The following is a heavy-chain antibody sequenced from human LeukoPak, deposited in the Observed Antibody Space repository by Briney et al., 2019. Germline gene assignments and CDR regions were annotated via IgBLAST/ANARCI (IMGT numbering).Heavy chain of an antibody. CDR1: GDSVSSNSAA. CDR3: ARAGWLVRGGDFDY. Sequence: SQTLSLTCAISGDSVSSNSAAWNWIRQSPSRGLEWLGRTYYRSKWYNDHAVSVKSRITINPDTSKNQFSLQLNSVTPEDTAVYYCARAGWLVRGGDFDYWGQGTLVTVSS. J-gene: IGHJ4*02. V-gene: IGHV6-1*01. CDR2: TYYRSKWYN. D-gene: IGHD6-19*01.